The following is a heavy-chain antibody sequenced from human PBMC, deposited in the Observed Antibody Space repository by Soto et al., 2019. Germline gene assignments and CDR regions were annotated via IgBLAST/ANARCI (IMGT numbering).Heavy chain of an antibody. CDR3: ARLGGSYAVPHFDY. D-gene: IGHD1-26*01. V-gene: IGHV4-61*05. CDR1: GGSISSSSYY. Sequence: SETLSLTCTVSGGSISSSSYYWGWIRQPPGKGLEWMGYIYYSGTTTNYNPSLKSRVTLSVDTSKNQFSLKLSSVTAADTAVYYCARLGGSYAVPHFDYWGQGTLVTVS. CDR2: IYYSGTTT. J-gene: IGHJ4*02.